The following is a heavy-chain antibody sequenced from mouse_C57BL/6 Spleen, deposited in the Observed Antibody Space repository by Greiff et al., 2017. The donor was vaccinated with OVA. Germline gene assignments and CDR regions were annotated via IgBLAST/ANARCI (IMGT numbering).Heavy chain of an antibody. CDR1: GYSITSGYY. CDR3: APYYDSFAY. V-gene: IGHV3-6*01. Sequence: VQLQQSGPGLVKPSQSLSLTCSVTGYSITSGYYWNWIRQFPGNKLEWMGYISYDGSNNYNPSLKNRISITRDTSKNQFFLKLNSVTTEDTATYYCAPYYDSFAYWGQGTLVTVSA. CDR2: ISYDGSN. J-gene: IGHJ3*01. D-gene: IGHD2-4*01.